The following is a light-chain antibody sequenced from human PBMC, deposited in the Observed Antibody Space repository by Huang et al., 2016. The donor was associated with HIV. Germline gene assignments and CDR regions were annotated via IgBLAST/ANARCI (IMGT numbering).Light chain of an antibody. CDR2: DAS. J-gene: IGKJ2*01. V-gene: IGKV1-39*01. Sequence: DIQMTQSPSSLSASVGDRVTISCRASQNISTYLIWYQQKPWKDPKLLIYDASSVQRGVPSRFGGSGSGTDFTLTISSLQPEDFATYYCQQSHSTPYTFGQGTKLEIK. CDR1: QNISTY. CDR3: QQSHSTPYT.